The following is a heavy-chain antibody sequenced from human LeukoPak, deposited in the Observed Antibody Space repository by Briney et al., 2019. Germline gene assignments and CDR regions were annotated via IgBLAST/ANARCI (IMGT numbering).Heavy chain of an antibody. V-gene: IGHV4-34*01. CDR1: GGSFSGYY. D-gene: IGHD3-10*01. CDR2: INHSGST. Sequence: SETLSLTCAVYGGSFSGYYWSWIRQPPGKGLEWIGEINHSGSTNYNPSLKSRVTISVDTSKNQFSLKLSSVTAADTAVYYCARRSGGSGSAFDIWGQGTMVTVSS. CDR3: ARRSGGSGSAFDI. J-gene: IGHJ3*02.